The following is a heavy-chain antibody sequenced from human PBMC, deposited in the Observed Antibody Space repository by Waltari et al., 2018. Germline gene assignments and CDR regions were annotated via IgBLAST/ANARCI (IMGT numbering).Heavy chain of an antibody. J-gene: IGHJ4*02. V-gene: IGHV4-39*01. D-gene: IGHD3-22*01. CDR2: IYYSGST. CDR3: ARLITMIVALDY. CDR1: GGPISHSSYY. Sequence: QLQLQESGPGLVKPSETLSLTCTVSGGPISHSSYYWGWLRQAPGKGLEWIGSIYYSGSTYYNPSLKSRVTISVDTSKNQFSLKLSSVTAADTAVYYCARLITMIVALDYWGQGTLVTISS.